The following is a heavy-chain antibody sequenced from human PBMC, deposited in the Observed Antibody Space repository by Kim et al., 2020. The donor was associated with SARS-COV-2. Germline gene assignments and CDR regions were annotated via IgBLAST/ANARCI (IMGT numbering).Heavy chain of an antibody. CDR3: AKATSAYYHTGMDV. V-gene: IGHV3-23*01. J-gene: IGHJ6*02. CDR1: GFTFSSYA. Sequence: GGSLRLSCAASGFTFSSYAMCWVRQTPGKGLEWVSVISGSGGSTYYADSVKGRFTISRDDSKNTLYLQMNSLRAEDSAVYYCAKATSAYYHTGMDVWGQGTTVTVSS. D-gene: IGHD3-22*01. CDR2: ISGSGGST.